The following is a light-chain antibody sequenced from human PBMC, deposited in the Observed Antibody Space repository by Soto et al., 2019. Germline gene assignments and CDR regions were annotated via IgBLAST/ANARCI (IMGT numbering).Light chain of an antibody. CDR3: QQLNSYPRT. CDR1: QGISSY. CDR2: AAP. Sequence: IQLTQSPSSLSASVEDRVTITCRARQGISSYLAWYQQKPGKAPKLLIYAAPTLQSGVPARFSGSGSGTDFTLSISSLHPEDFASYYCQQLNSYPRTFGGGTKVEI. V-gene: IGKV1-9*01. J-gene: IGKJ4*01.